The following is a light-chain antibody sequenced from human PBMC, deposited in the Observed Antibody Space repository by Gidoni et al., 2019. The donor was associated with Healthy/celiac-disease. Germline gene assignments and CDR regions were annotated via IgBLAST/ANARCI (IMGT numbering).Light chain of an antibody. CDR1: QGIRND. CDR3: LQDYNFPWT. Sequence: AIQITQSPSSLSASVGDRVTITCRASQGIRNDLGWYQQKPGKAPKLLIYAASSLQRGVPSRFSGSGSGTDFTLTISSLQPEDFATYYCLQDYNFPWTFXQXTKVEIK. CDR2: AAS. V-gene: IGKV1-6*01. J-gene: IGKJ1*01.